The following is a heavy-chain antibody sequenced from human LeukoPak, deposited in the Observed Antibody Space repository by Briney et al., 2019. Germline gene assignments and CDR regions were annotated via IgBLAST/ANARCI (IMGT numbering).Heavy chain of an antibody. CDR3: ARDWEGYCVGTTCPAFDY. D-gene: IGHD2-2*01. Sequence: SVKVSCKASGGTFNTYAISWVRQAPGQGLEWMGRIIPVLGIPTYAQKFQGRVTINADKSTSTAYMELSSLRSDDTAVYFCARDWEGYCVGTTCPAFDYWGQGTPVTVSS. J-gene: IGHJ4*02. V-gene: IGHV1-69*04. CDR2: IIPVLGIP. CDR1: GGTFNTYA.